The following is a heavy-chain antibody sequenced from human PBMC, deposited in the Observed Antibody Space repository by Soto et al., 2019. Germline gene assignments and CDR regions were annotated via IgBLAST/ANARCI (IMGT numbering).Heavy chain of an antibody. CDR1: GFTFSRNP. J-gene: IGHJ4*02. Sequence: GGSLRLSCAASGFTFSRNPMHWVRQAPGKGLEWVAFLSYDENDEFYADSVKGRFTISRDNSQYTLYLQMNSLTPEDTALYYCTRLADSYCFDLWGQGTLVTVSS. D-gene: IGHD3-10*01. CDR2: LSYDENDE. CDR3: TRLADSYCFDL. V-gene: IGHV3-30-3*01.